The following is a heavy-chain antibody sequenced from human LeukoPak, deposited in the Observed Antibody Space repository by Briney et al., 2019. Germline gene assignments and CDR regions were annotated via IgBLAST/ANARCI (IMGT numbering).Heavy chain of an antibody. Sequence: SETLSLTCTVSGGSISSGDYYWSWIRQPPGKGLEWIGYIYYSGSTYYNPSLKSRVTISVDTSKNQFSLKLSSVTAADTAVYYCARYRVVITSDAFDIWGQGTMVTVSS. CDR1: GGSISSGDYY. CDR2: IYYSGST. V-gene: IGHV4-30-4*01. D-gene: IGHD3-22*01. J-gene: IGHJ3*02. CDR3: ARYRVVITSDAFDI.